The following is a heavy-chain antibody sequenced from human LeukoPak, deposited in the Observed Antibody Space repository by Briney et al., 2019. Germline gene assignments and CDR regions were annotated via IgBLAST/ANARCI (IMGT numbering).Heavy chain of an antibody. Sequence: TGGSLRLSCAASGFTFSDYYMSWIRQAPGKGLEWVSYISSSGSTIYYADSVKGRFTISRDNAKNSLYLQMNSLRAEDTAVYYCAKTAPPAAGTLYYFDYWGQGTLVTVSS. J-gene: IGHJ4*02. CDR3: AKTAPPAAGTLYYFDY. V-gene: IGHV3-11*04. CDR1: GFTFSDYY. CDR2: ISSSGSTI. D-gene: IGHD6-13*01.